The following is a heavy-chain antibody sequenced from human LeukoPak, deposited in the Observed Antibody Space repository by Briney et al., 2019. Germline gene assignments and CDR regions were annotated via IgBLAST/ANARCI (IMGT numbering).Heavy chain of an antibody. V-gene: IGHV3-13*01. CDR3: ARGGGYYDSSGSDAFDI. CDR1: GFTFSSYD. Sequence: PGGSLRLSCAASGFTFSSYDMHWVRQATGKGLEWVSAIGTAGDTYYPGSVKGRFTISRENAKNSLYLQMNSLRAGDTAVYYCARGGGYYDSSGSDAFDIWGQGTMVTVSS. CDR2: IGTAGDT. D-gene: IGHD3-22*01. J-gene: IGHJ3*02.